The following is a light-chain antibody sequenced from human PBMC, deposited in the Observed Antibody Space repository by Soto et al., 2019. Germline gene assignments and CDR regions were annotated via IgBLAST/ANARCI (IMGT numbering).Light chain of an antibody. CDR3: QQYNSYSRPT. V-gene: IGKV1-5*01. J-gene: IGKJ1*01. CDR1: QSISSW. Sequence: DIPMTQSPSTLSASVGDRVTITCRASQSISSWLAWYQQKPGKAPKLLIYDASSLESGVPSRFSGSGSGTEFTLTISSLQPDDFATYYCQQYNSYSRPTFGQGTKVEIK. CDR2: DAS.